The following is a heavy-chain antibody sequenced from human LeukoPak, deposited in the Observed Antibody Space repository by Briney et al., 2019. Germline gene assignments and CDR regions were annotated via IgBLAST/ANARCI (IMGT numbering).Heavy chain of an antibody. CDR1: VGTFSSYA. CDR3: ASLRGNDF. Sequence: GASEKLSCKASVGTFSSYAISWVRKAHGQGLEWMGRIIPILGIANYAQKFQGRVTITADKSTSTAYMELSSLRSEDTAVYYCASLRGNDFWGQGTLVTVSS. D-gene: IGHD1-26*01. V-gene: IGHV1-69*04. J-gene: IGHJ4*02. CDR2: IIPILGIA.